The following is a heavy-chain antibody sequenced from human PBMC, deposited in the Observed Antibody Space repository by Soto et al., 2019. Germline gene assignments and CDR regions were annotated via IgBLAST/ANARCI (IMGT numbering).Heavy chain of an antibody. CDR2: IAPHRDGT. Sequence: ASVKVSCKASGYSFTDYYMHWIRQAPGQGLEWMGWIAPHRDGTEFAQKFQGRITLTGETSTSTAYMELKGLTSAETAGYFCARAPYGDNAFDIWGQGTVVTVSS. J-gene: IGHJ3*02. D-gene: IGHD4-17*01. CDR3: ARAPYGDNAFDI. V-gene: IGHV1-2*02. CDR1: GYSFTDYY.